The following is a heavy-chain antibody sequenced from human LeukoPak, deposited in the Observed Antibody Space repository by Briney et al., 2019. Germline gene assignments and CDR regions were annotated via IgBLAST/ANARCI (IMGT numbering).Heavy chain of an antibody. CDR1: VFTFSSYG. V-gene: IGHV3-48*02. Sequence: TGGSLRLSCAASVFTFSSYGMNWVRQAPGKGLEWVSYISSSTSTIYYADSLKGRFTISRDNAKNSLYLQMNSLRDDDTAVYYCVRDQDCGGDCYSGYFDYWGQGTLVTVSS. J-gene: IGHJ4*02. CDR3: VRDQDCGGDCYSGYFDY. CDR2: ISSSTSTI. D-gene: IGHD2-21*02.